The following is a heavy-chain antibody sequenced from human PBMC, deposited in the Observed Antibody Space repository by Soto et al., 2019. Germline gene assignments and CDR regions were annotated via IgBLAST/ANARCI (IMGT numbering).Heavy chain of an antibody. CDR2: IYFSGNT. CDR3: ARDHVVGATEYFDY. V-gene: IGHV4-31*03. J-gene: IGHJ4*02. D-gene: IGHD1-26*01. CDR1: GDSIISGGYY. Sequence: QVQLQESGPGLVKPSQTLSLTCTVSGDSIISGGYYWSWIRQHPGKGLEWIGYIYFSGNTYYNPSLKSRVTMSVDTSTNQFSLKLSSVTAADTAVYYCARDHVVGATEYFDYWGQGTLVTVSS.